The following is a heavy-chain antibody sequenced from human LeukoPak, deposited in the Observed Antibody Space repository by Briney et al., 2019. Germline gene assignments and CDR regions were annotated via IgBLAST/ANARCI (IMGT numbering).Heavy chain of an antibody. CDR3: ARDSNYYDSSGYSDAFDI. CDR1: GGSISSGGYY. Sequence: PSETLSLTCTVSGGSISSGGYYWSWIRQPPGKGLEWIGYIYYSGSTYYNPSLKSRVTISVDTSKNQFSLKLSSVTAADTAVYYCARDSNYYDSSGYSDAFDIWGQGTMVTVSS. J-gene: IGHJ3*02. CDR2: IYYSGST. V-gene: IGHV4-30-4*08. D-gene: IGHD3-22*01.